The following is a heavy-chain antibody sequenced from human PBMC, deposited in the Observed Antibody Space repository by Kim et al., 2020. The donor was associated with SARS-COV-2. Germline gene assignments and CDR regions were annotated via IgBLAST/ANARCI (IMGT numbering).Heavy chain of an antibody. D-gene: IGHD2-21*02. J-gene: IGHJ2*01. CDR3: ARHPCRGDCSSIGWYFDL. CDR1: GGSISSYY. Sequence: SETLSLTCTVSGGSISSYYWSWIRQPPGKGLEWIGYIYYSGSTNYNPSLKSRVTISVDTSKNQFSLKLSSVTAADTAVYYCARHPCRGDCSSIGWYFDLWGRGKQVTVSS. CDR2: IYYSGST. V-gene: IGHV4-59*08.